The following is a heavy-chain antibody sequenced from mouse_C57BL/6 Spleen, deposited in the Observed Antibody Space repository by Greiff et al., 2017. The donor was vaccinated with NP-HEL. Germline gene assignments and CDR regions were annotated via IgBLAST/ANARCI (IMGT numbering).Heavy chain of an antibody. CDR3: ARLYYAMDY. J-gene: IGHJ4*01. CDR2: IYPGDGDT. Sequence: VQLQESGPELVKPGASVKISCKASGYAFSSSWMNWVKQRPGQGLEWIGRIYPGDGDTNYNGKFKGKATLTADKSSSTAYMQLSSLTSEDSAVYFCARLYYAMDYWGQGTSVTVSS. V-gene: IGHV1-82*01. CDR1: GYAFSSSW.